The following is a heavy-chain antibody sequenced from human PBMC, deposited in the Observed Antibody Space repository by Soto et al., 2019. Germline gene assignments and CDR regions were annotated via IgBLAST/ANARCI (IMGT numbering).Heavy chain of an antibody. Sequence: EVQLVESGGGLVKPGGSLRLSCAASGFSFSNAWMNWVRQAPGKGLEWVGRIKRKIDGEATDYAGPVKGRFTVFRDDSKSALYLQMNSLKGDDTAVYYCTTGSVEGVWGQGTPVTVS. D-gene: IGHD2-15*01. CDR2: IKRKIDGEAT. CDR1: GFSFSNAW. CDR3: TTGSVEGV. J-gene: IGHJ6*02. V-gene: IGHV3-15*07.